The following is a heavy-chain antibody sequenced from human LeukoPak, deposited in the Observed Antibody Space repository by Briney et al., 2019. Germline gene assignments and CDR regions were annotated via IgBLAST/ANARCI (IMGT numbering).Heavy chain of an antibody. CDR2: ISGRGGST. D-gene: IGHD3-22*01. Sequence: GGSLRLSCAASGFIFRSYAMSWVRQAPGKGLEWVSAISGRGGSTYYADSVKGRFAISRGNSKNTLYLQMNSLRAEDTAVYYSAKEGTDYYDSSELDYWGQGTLVTVSS. CDR1: GFIFRSYA. CDR3: AKEGTDYYDSSELDY. J-gene: IGHJ4*02. V-gene: IGHV3-23*01.